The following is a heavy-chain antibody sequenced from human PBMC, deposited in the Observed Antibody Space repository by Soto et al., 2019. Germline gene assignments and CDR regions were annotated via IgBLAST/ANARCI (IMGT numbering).Heavy chain of an antibody. Sequence: GGSLRLSCSASGFTFSSYAMHWVRQAPGKGLEYVSAISSNGGSTYYADSVKGRFTISRDNSKNTLYLQMSSLRAEDTAVYYCVKVWYYDILTGPFDYWGQGTLVTVSS. J-gene: IGHJ4*02. CDR2: ISSNGGST. D-gene: IGHD3-9*01. V-gene: IGHV3-64D*08. CDR3: VKVWYYDILTGPFDY. CDR1: GFTFSSYA.